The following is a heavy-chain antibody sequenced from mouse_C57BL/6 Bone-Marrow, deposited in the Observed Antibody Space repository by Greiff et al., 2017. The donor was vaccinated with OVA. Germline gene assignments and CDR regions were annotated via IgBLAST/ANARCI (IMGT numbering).Heavy chain of an antibody. D-gene: IGHD2-3*01. CDR2: IDPSDSYT. CDR1: GYTFTSYW. J-gene: IGHJ2*01. Sequence: VQLQQSGAELVRPGTSVKLSCKASGYTFTSYWMHWVKQRPGQGLEWIGVIDPSDSYTNYNQKFKGKATLTVDTSSSTAYMQLSSLTSEDSAVYYCARSRWLLLGYWGQGTTLTVSS. CDR3: ARSRWLLLGY. V-gene: IGHV1-59*01.